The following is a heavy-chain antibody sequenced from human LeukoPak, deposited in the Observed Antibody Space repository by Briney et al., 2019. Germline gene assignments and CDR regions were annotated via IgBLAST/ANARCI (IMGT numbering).Heavy chain of an antibody. Sequence: PSETLSLTCAVYGGPFSGYFWNWIRQPPGEGLEWIGEINHSGSTNYNASLDSRVIISVDTSKNQFSLNLTSVTAADTAVYYCARGPRGSGSYFKYWGQGTLVTVSS. CDR2: INHSGST. D-gene: IGHD3-10*01. J-gene: IGHJ4*02. V-gene: IGHV4-34*01. CDR1: GGPFSGYF. CDR3: ARGPRGSGSYFKY.